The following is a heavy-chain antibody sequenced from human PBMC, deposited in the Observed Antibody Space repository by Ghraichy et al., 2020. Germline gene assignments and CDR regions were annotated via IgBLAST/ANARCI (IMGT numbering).Heavy chain of an antibody. CDR1: GYSISSGRYY. Sequence: SETLSLTCNVSGYSISSGRYYWSWIRQHPGQGLEWIGYIFYRGETYYNPSLKSRVTISVDTTKNQFSLKANSVTAADTAMYYCARDGYGSSVGYWGQGTRVTVSS. CDR3: ARDGYGSSVGY. V-gene: IGHV4-31*03. D-gene: IGHD6-13*01. CDR2: IFYRGET. J-gene: IGHJ4*02.